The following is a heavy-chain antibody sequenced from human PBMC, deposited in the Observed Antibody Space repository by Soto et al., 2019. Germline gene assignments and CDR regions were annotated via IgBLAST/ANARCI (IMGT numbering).Heavy chain of an antibody. CDR1: GFSFSSYA. CDR2: IKYGGSNK. V-gene: IGHV3-30*18. D-gene: IGHD6-19*01. J-gene: IGHJ4*02. Sequence: QVQLVESGGGVVQPGGSLRLSCAASGFSFSSYAMHWVRQAPGKGLERVAGIKYGGSNKYYADSVKGRFTVSRDTSKNTLFLQMNSLRVEDTAVYHCAKDLWPERGSGSPLAYWGQEPLVTVSS. CDR3: AKDLWPERGSGSPLAY.